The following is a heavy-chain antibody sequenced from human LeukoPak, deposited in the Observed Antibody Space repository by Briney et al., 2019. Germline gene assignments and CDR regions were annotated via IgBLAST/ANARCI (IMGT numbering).Heavy chain of an antibody. CDR2: ISGSGGST. CDR1: GFTFSSYA. Sequence: GGSLRLSCAASGFTFSSYAMSWVRQAPGKGLEWVSAISGSGGSTYYADSVKGRFTIPRDNSKNTLYLQMNSLRAEDTAVYYCAKDAYCSGGSCYWLHNWFDPWGQGTLVTVSS. V-gene: IGHV3-23*01. J-gene: IGHJ5*02. CDR3: AKDAYCSGGSCYWLHNWFDP. D-gene: IGHD2-15*01.